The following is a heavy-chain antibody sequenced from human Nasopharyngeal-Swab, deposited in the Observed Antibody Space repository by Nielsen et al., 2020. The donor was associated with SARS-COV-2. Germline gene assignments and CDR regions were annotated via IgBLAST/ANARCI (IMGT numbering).Heavy chain of an antibody. V-gene: IGHV4-34*01. D-gene: IGHD3-3*01. J-gene: IGHJ5*02. CDR1: GGSFSGYY. CDR3: ARGTRTIFGVVIIGFDP. CDR2: INHSGST. Sequence: SATLSLTCDVYGGSFSGYYWSWIRQPPGKGLEGIGEINHSGSTNYNPSLKSRVTISVDTSKNQFSLKLSSVTAADTAVYYCARGTRTIFGVVIIGFDPWGQGTLVTVSS.